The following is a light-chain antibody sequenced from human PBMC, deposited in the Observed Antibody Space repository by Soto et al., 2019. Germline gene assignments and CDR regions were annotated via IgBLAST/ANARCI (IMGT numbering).Light chain of an antibody. V-gene: IGLV2-14*03. CDR3: RSYTSSNTEV. Sequence: QSVLTQPASVSGSPGQSITISCTGTSSVVGGYNYVSWYQQHPGKAPKLMIYDVTTRPSGVSNRFSGSKSGNTASLTICGLQAEDEADYYCRSYTSSNTEVFGTGNKVTDL. J-gene: IGLJ1*01. CDR2: DVT. CDR1: SSVVGGYNY.